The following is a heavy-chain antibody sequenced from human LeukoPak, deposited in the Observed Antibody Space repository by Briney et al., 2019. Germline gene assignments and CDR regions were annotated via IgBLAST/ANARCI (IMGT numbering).Heavy chain of an antibody. CDR1: GGSFSGYY. Sequence: SETLSLTCAVYGGSFSGYYWSWIRQPPGKGLEWIGEINHSGSTNYNPSLKSRVTISVDTSKNQFSLKLSSVTAADTAVYYCARDPYGDYDLAFDYWGQGTLVTVSS. D-gene: IGHD4-17*01. CDR2: INHSGST. CDR3: ARDPYGDYDLAFDY. J-gene: IGHJ4*02. V-gene: IGHV4-34*01.